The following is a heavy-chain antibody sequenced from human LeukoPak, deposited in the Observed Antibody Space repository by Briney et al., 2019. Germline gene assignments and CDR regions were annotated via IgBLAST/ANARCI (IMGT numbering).Heavy chain of an antibody. J-gene: IGHJ4*02. CDR3: AKGSAWYFDY. V-gene: IGHV3-30*02. CDR1: GFIFSSYG. CDR2: IQYDGSNE. D-gene: IGHD6-19*01. Sequence: GGSLRLSCAASGFIFSSYGMHWVRQAPGKGLEWVAFIQYDGSNEYYADSVKGRFTISRDNSKNTLYLQMNSLRAEDTAVYYCAKGSAWYFDYWGQGTLVTVSS.